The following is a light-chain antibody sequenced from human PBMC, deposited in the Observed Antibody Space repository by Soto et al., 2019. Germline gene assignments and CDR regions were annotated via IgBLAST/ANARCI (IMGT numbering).Light chain of an antibody. V-gene: IGKV1-27*01. J-gene: IGKJ1*01. CDR1: QGISNY. CDR2: AAS. CDR3: KKYNSAPRT. Sequence: DIQMTQSPSSLSASVGDRVTITCRASQGISNYLAWYQQKPGKVPKLLIYAASTLQSGVPSRFSVRGSGTDFTLTIGSLQPEDVATYYCKKYNSAPRTFGQGNKVEI.